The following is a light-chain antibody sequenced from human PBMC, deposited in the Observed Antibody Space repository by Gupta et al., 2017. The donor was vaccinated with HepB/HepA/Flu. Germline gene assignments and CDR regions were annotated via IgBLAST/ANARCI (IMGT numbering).Light chain of an antibody. CDR1: QYVDIY. Sequence: PGERGTLSCKASQYVDIYLAWYQQIPGQPPRLLIYDTSNRATGTPARFSGSGSGTDFTLTIASLEPEDFAIYYCQQRRSWPITFGQGTRVEIK. J-gene: IGKJ5*01. CDR3: QQRRSWPIT. V-gene: IGKV3-11*01. CDR2: DTS.